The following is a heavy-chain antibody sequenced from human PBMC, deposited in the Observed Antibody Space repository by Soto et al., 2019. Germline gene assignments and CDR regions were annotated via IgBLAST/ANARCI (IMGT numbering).Heavy chain of an antibody. D-gene: IGHD6-19*01. CDR1: GFTFGDYT. Sequence: VQLVESGGGLVKPGRSLRLSCTPSGFTFGDYTLSWFRQAQGKGLEWVGFIRSKAYGGTTEYAASVKGRFTISRDDSKSIAYLQMNSLKTEDTAVYFCTRAHRGGWYADYWGQGALVTVSS. CDR3: TRAHRGGWYADY. CDR2: IRSKAYGGTT. V-gene: IGHV3-49*05. J-gene: IGHJ4*02.